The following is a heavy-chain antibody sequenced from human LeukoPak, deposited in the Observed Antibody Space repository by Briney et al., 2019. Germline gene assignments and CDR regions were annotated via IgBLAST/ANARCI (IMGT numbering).Heavy chain of an antibody. J-gene: IGHJ2*01. Sequence: PSETLSLTCTVSGGSIISYYWSWIRQPPGKGLEWIGYIYFSGSTNYNPSLKSRVTISVGTSKNQFSLKLSSGTAADTAVYYCARQDWDYDLYFDLWGRGTLDTVSS. CDR2: IYFSGST. V-gene: IGHV4-59*08. CDR1: GGSIISYY. D-gene: IGHD1-7*01. CDR3: ARQDWDYDLYFDL.